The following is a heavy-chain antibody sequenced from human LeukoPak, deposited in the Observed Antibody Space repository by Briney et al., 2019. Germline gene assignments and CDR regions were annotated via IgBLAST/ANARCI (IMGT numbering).Heavy chain of an antibody. V-gene: IGHV4-39*01. CDR3: ARQGMTTVTTGSHNWFDP. D-gene: IGHD4-17*01. CDR2: IYYSGST. J-gene: IGHJ5*02. CDR1: GGSISSSSYY. Sequence: MPSETLSLTCSVSGGSISSSSYYWGWIRQPPGKGLEWIGSIYYSGSTYYNPSLKSRVTISVDTSKNQFSLKLSSVTAADTAVYYCARQGMTTVTTGSHNWFDPWGQGTLVTVSS.